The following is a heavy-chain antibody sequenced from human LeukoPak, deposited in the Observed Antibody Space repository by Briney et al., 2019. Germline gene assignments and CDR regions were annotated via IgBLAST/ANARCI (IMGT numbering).Heavy chain of an antibody. D-gene: IGHD3-10*01. CDR3: ARVDYYGSGSFDY. CDR1: GGSISSYY. Sequence: SETLSLTCTVSGGSISSYYWSWIRQPPGKGLEWIGYIYYSGSTNYNPSLKSRVTISVDTSKTQFSLKLSSATAADTAVYYCARVDYYGSGSFDYWGQGTLVTVSS. V-gene: IGHV4-59*01. CDR2: IYYSGST. J-gene: IGHJ4*02.